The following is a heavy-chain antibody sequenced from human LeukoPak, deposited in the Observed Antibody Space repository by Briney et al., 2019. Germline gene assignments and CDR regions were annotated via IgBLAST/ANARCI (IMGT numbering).Heavy chain of an antibody. CDR1: GFTFSSYW. V-gene: IGHV3-7*03. J-gene: IGHJ4*02. CDR3: AKRNSDYYFDY. CDR2: IKQDGSEK. Sequence: GGSLRLSCAASGFTFSSYWMSWVRQAPGKGLEWVANIKQDGSEKYYVDSVKGRFTISRDNSKNTLYLQMNSLRAEDTAAYYCAKRNSDYYFDYWGQGTQVTVSS. D-gene: IGHD3-22*01.